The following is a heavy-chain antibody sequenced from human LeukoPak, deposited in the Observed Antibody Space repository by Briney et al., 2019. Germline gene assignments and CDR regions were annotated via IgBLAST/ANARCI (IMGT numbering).Heavy chain of an antibody. J-gene: IGHJ4*02. CDR3: ARDDFNDVGYFDY. CDR2: IRSSGTYI. Sequence: GGSLRPSCAASGFTFSSYSMNWVRQAPGKGLEWVSYIRSSGTYIYHADSVKGRFTISRDNAKNSLYLQMNSLRAEDTAVYYCARDDFNDVGYFDYWGQGTQVAVSS. V-gene: IGHV3-21*01. D-gene: IGHD1-1*01. CDR1: GFTFSSYS.